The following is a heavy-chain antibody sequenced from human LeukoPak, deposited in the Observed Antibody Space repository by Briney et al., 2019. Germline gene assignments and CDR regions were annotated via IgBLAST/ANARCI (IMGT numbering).Heavy chain of an antibody. CDR2: ISSSSSYI. J-gene: IGHJ4*02. V-gene: IGHV3-21*01. D-gene: IGHD1-26*01. CDR3: ASSGQWELLPFPHY. Sequence: KPGGSLRLSCAASGFTFSSYSMNWVRQAPGKGLEWVSSISSSSSYIYYADSVKGRFTISRDNAKNSLYLQMNSLRAEDTAVYYCASSGQWELLPFPHYWGQGTLVTVSS. CDR1: GFTFSSYS.